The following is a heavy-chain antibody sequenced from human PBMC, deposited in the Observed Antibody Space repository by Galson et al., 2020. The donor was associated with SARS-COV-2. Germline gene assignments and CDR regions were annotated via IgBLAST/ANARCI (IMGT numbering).Heavy chain of an antibody. CDR3: ARGDYYGSGLYYYYYMDV. CDR2: IGTAGDT. CDR1: GFTFSSYD. Sequence: GESLKISCAASGFTFSSYDMHWVRQATGKGLELVSTIGTAGDTYYPGSVKGRFTISRENAKNSLYLQMNSLRAGDTAVYYCARGDYYGSGLYYYYYMDVWGKGTTVTVSS. D-gene: IGHD3-10*01. J-gene: IGHJ6*03. V-gene: IGHV3-13*01.